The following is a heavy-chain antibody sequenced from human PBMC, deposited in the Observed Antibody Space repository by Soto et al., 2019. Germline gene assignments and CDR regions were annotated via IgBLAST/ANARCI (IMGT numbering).Heavy chain of an antibody. CDR2: ISSSSSYI. CDR1: GFTFSSYS. J-gene: IGHJ6*02. V-gene: IGHV3-21*01. Sequence: PGGSLRLSCAASGFTFSSYSMNWVRQAPGKGLEWVSSISSSSSYIYYADSVKGRFTISRDNAKNSLYLQMNSLRAEDTAVYYCAREWEVVAANYYYYYGMDVWGQGTTVTVSS. D-gene: IGHD2-15*01. CDR3: AREWEVVAANYYYYYGMDV.